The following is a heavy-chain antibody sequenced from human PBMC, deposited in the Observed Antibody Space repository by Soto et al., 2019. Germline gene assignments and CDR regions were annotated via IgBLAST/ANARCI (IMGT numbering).Heavy chain of an antibody. CDR1: GGTFSSYA. J-gene: IGHJ4*02. Sequence: GAPVKVSCKASGGTFSSYAISWVRQAPGQGLEWMGGIIPIFGTANYAQKFQGRVTITADESTSTAYMELSSLRSEDTAVYYCARGVAARWYFDYWGQGTLATVSS. V-gene: IGHV1-69*13. CDR2: IIPIFGTA. D-gene: IGHD6-6*01. CDR3: ARGVAARWYFDY.